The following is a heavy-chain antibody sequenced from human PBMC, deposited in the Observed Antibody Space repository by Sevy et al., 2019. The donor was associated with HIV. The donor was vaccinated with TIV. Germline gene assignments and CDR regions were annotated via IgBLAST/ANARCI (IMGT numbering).Heavy chain of an antibody. D-gene: IGHD2-15*01. CDR2: INSDGSST. CDR1: GFTFSSYW. Sequence: GGSLRLSCAASGFTFSSYWMHWVRQAPGKGLVWVSRINSDGSSTSYAGTVKGRFTISRDNAKNTLYLQMNSLRAEDTAVYYCASQSFNCSGGSCYPGWFDPWGQGTLVTVSS. J-gene: IGHJ5*02. V-gene: IGHV3-74*01. CDR3: ASQSFNCSGGSCYPGWFDP.